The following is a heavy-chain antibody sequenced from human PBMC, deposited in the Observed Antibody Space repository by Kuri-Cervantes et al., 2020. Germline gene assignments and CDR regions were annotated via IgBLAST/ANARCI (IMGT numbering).Heavy chain of an antibody. V-gene: IGHV3-30*18. CDR2: ISYDGSNK. Sequence: GESLKISCAASGFSFSSYAMYWVRQAPGKGLEWVAVISYDGSNKYYADSVKGRFTISRDNSKNTLYLQMNSLRAEDTAVYYCAKEMATMYFDYWGQGTLVTVSS. J-gene: IGHJ4*02. D-gene: IGHD5-24*01. CDR1: GFSFSSYA. CDR3: AKEMATMYFDY.